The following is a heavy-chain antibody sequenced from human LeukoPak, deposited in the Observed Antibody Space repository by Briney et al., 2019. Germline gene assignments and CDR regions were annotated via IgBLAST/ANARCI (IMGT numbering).Heavy chain of an antibody. V-gene: IGHV3-7*01. Sequence: GGSLRLSCAASGFTFSSYWMSWVRQAPGKGLEWVANIKQDGSEKYYVDSVKGRFTISRDNAKNSLYLQMNSLRAEDTAVYYCARESELRFLGWPIGPSGYYMDVWGKGTTVTVSS. D-gene: IGHD3-3*01. CDR1: GFTFSSYW. J-gene: IGHJ6*03. CDR2: IKQDGSEK. CDR3: ARESELRFLGWPIGPSGYYMDV.